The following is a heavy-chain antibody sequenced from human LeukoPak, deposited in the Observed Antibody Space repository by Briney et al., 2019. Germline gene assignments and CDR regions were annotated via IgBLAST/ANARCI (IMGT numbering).Heavy chain of an antibody. J-gene: IGHJ6*03. CDR2: INPNSGGT. CDR1: GYTFTGYY. V-gene: IGHV1-2*02. D-gene: IGHD3-3*01. CDR3: ARATDGRFLEWSRDYYYMDV. Sequence: ASVKVSCKASGYTFTGYYMHWVRQAPGQGLEWVGWINPNSGGTNSAQKFQGRVTTTRDSSISTAFMELSRLRSDDTAVYYCARATDGRFLEWSRDYYYMDVWGKGTTVTVSS.